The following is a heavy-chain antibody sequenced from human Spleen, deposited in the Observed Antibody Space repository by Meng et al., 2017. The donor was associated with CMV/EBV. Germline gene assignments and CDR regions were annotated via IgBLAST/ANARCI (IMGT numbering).Heavy chain of an antibody. J-gene: IGHJ4*02. CDR1: GFTFSSYD. D-gene: IGHD6-13*01. V-gene: IGHV3-9*01. CDR2: ITWNSGSI. CDR3: AKGFSGAGGIGYYFDY. Sequence: GGSLRLPCAASGFTFSSYDMHWFRQATGKGLEWVSGITWNSGSIGYGDSVKGRFTISRDNAKNSLYLQMNSLRAEDTAFYYCAKGFSGAGGIGYYFDYWGQGTLVTVSS.